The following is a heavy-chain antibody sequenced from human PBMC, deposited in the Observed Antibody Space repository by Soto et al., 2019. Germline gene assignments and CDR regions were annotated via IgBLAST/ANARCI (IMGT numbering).Heavy chain of an antibody. Sequence: GASVKVSCKASGYTFTSYGISWVRQAPGQGLEWMGWISAYNGNTNYAQKLQGRVTMTTDTSTSTAYMELRSLRSDDTAVYYCARDKAYVVAATPSGYWGQGTLVTVSS. CDR1: GYTFTSYG. V-gene: IGHV1-18*04. J-gene: IGHJ4*02. D-gene: IGHD2-15*01. CDR2: ISAYNGNT. CDR3: ARDKAYVVAATPSGY.